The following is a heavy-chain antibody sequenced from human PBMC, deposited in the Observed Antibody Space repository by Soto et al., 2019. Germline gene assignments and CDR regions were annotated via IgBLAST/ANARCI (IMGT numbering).Heavy chain of an antibody. CDR3: ARCKNYWYSSRWCYMDV. CDR1: GYSFTSYW. J-gene: IGHJ6*03. D-gene: IGHD6-13*01. Sequence: PGESLKISCKGSGYSFTSYWIGWVRQMPGKGLEWMGIIYPGDSDTRYSPSFQGQVTISADKSISTAYLQWSSLKASDTAMYYCARCKNYWYSSRWCYMDVWGKGTTVTVSS. V-gene: IGHV5-51*01. CDR2: IYPGDSDT.